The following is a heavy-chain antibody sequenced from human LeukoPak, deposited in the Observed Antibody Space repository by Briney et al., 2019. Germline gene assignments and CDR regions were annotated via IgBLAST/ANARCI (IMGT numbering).Heavy chain of an antibody. J-gene: IGHJ4*02. Sequence: GESLKISCKGFGYNSTTYWIGWVRQMPGKGLEWMGIIYPGDSDTRYSPSFQGQVTISADKSISTAYLQWSSLKASDTAMYYCARQGRSRGDYWGQGTLVTVSS. D-gene: IGHD2-15*01. CDR1: GYNSTTYW. CDR2: IYPGDSDT. CDR3: ARQGRSRGDY. V-gene: IGHV5-51*01.